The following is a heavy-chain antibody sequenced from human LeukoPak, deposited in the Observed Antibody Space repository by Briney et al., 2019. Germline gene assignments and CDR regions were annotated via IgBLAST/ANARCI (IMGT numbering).Heavy chain of an antibody. D-gene: IGHD2-21*02. J-gene: IGHJ4*02. CDR2: ISSSSGTI. Sequence: GGSLRLSRAASGFTFSSYNLNWVRQAPGKGLEWVSYISSSSGTIFYADSVKGRFTISRDNVKNSLYLQMNSLRAEDTAVYYCARGGDPDYWGQGTLVIVSS. CDR1: GFTFSSYN. CDR3: ARGGDPDY. V-gene: IGHV3-48*04.